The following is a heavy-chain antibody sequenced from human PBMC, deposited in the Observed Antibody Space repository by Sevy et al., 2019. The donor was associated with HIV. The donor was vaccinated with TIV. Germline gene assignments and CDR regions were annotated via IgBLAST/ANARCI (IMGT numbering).Heavy chain of an antibody. D-gene: IGHD3-22*01. Sequence: GGSLRLSCAASGFTFSRYAMNWVRQAPGKGLEWVSGISGSGGSGDKTNYADSVKGRFTISRDDSKNSLYLQLNSLRAEVTAIYYCARKYDSSGYFDYRGQGTLVTVSS. V-gene: IGHV3-23*01. J-gene: IGHJ4*02. CDR2: ISGSGGSGDKT. CDR3: ARKYDSSGYFDY. CDR1: GFTFSRYA.